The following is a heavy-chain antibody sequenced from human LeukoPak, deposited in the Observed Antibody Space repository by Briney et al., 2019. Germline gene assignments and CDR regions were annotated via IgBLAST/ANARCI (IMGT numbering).Heavy chain of an antibody. CDR3: AREPSGSYYLYWFDP. Sequence: GASVKVSCKASGYTFTGYYMHWVRQAPGQGLEWMGWINPNSGGTNYAQKFQGRVTMTRDTSISTAYMELSRLRSDDTAVYYCAREPSGSYYLYWFDPWGQGTLVTVSS. J-gene: IGHJ5*02. CDR2: INPNSGGT. CDR1: GYTFTGYY. D-gene: IGHD1-26*01. V-gene: IGHV1-2*02.